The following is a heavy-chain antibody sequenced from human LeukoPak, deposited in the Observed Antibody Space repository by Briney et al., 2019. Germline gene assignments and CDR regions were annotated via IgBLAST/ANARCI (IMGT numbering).Heavy chain of an antibody. CDR2: IYYSGST. D-gene: IGHD3-10*01. Sequence: PSETLSLTCTVSGGSISSSSYYWGWIRQPPGKGLEWIGSIYYSGSTYHNPSLKSRVTISVDTSKNQFSLKLNSVTAADTAVYYCARDEKGYYYSTWGQGTLVTVSS. V-gene: IGHV4-39*07. CDR3: ARDEKGYYYST. J-gene: IGHJ5*02. CDR1: GGSISSSSYY.